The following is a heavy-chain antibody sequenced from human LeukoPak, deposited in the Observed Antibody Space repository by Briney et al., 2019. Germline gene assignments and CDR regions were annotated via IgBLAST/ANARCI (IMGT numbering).Heavy chain of an antibody. CDR1: GFTFSSYW. Sequence: GGSLRLSCAASGFTFSSYWMHWVRQAPGKGLVWVSRVNSDGSSTTHADSVKGRFTISRDNAKNTLYLQMNNLRAEDTAVYYCATVGQEWELLDWGQGTLVTVSS. CDR3: ATVGQEWELLD. CDR2: VNSDGSST. V-gene: IGHV3-74*01. J-gene: IGHJ4*02. D-gene: IGHD1-26*01.